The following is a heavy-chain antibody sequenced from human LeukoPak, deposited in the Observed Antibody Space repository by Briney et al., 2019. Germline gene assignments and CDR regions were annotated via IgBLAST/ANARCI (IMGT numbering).Heavy chain of an antibody. J-gene: IGHJ4*02. V-gene: IGHV3-30*18. CDR1: GFTFSGYG. D-gene: IGHD1-14*01. CDR2: ISYDGSNK. Sequence: GRSLRLSCAASGFTFSGYGMHWVRQAPGKGLEFVAVISYDGSNKYYADSVKGRLTISRDNSKNTLSLQMDSLRAEDTAVYYCAKGWRQQPICHFDYWGQGTLVTVSS. CDR3: AKGWRQQPICHFDY.